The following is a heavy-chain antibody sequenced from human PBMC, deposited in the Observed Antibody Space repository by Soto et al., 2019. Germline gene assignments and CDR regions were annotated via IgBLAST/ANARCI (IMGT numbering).Heavy chain of an antibody. CDR2: IYSGGST. V-gene: IGHV3-53*01. J-gene: IGHJ6*02. CDR3: ASTGTHCSSTSCYPGNYGMDV. Sequence: HPGGSLRLSCAASGFTVSSNYMSWVRQAPGKGLEWVSVIYSGGSTYYADSVKGRFTISRDNSKNTLYLQMNSLRAEDTAVYYCASTGTHCSSTSCYPGNYGMDVWGQGTTVTVSS. CDR1: GFTVSSNY. D-gene: IGHD2-2*01.